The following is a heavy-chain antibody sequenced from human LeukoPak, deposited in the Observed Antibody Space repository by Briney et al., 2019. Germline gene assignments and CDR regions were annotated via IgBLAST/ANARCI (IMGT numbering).Heavy chain of an antibody. Sequence: GGSLRLSCAASGFTFSNYGMNWVRQAPGKGLEWVSGISGSGGSTYYADSVKGRFTISRDNSKNTLYLQMNSLRAEDTAVYYCARADRIVVLYYFDYWGQGTLVTVSS. CDR2: ISGSGGST. CDR1: GFTFSNYG. V-gene: IGHV3-23*01. J-gene: IGHJ4*02. CDR3: ARADRIVVLYYFDY. D-gene: IGHD3-22*01.